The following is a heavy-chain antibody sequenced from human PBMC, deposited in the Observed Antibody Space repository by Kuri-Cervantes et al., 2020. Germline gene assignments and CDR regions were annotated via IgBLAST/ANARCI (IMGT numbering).Heavy chain of an antibody. J-gene: IGHJ4*02. Sequence: GESLKISCAASGFTFSSYWMHWVRQAPGKGLVWVSRINSDGSSTSYADSVKGRFTISRDNAKNTLYLQMNSLRAEDTAVYYCAKDRSRDGYTFDYWGQGTLVTVSS. D-gene: IGHD5-24*01. CDR2: INSDGSST. CDR1: GFTFSSYW. V-gene: IGHV3-74*01. CDR3: AKDRSRDGYTFDY.